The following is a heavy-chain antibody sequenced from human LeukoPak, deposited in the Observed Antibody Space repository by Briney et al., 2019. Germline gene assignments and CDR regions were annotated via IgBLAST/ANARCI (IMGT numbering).Heavy chain of an antibody. CDR1: GFTFSSYA. D-gene: IGHD3-3*01. V-gene: IGHV3-30-3*01. J-gene: IGHJ4*02. CDR3: ARGIAPPLYDFWSGYYTYFDY. Sequence: GGSLRLSCAASGFTFSSYAMHWVRQAPGKGLEWVAVISYDGSNKYYADSVKGRFTISRDNSKNTLYLQMNSLRAEDTAVYYCARGIAPPLYDFWSGYYTYFDYWGQGTLVTVSS. CDR2: ISYDGSNK.